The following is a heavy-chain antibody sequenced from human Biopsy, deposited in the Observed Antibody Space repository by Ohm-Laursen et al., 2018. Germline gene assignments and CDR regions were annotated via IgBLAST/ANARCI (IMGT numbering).Heavy chain of an antibody. CDR1: GFRFDDYA. CDR2: ISWSSGTI. D-gene: IGHD3-16*01. V-gene: IGHV3-9*01. J-gene: IGHJ5*01. CDR3: ATELLPPGVGGPWLDS. Sequence: SLRLSCAASGFRFDDYAMQWVRQAPGKGLEWVSGISWSSGTIGYADSVKGRSTVSRDNAKNSLYLQMNSLRAADTAIYYCATELLPPGVGGPWLDSWGQGTPVTVSS.